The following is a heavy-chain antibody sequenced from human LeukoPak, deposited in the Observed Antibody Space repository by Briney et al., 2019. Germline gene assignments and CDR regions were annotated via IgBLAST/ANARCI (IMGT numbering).Heavy chain of an antibody. CDR2: IYYSGST. CDR3: ARVRPSDIVVVPAVSGTRLDYYYYMDV. D-gene: IGHD2-2*01. J-gene: IGHJ6*03. V-gene: IGHV4-39*07. CDR1: GGSISSSSYY. Sequence: MSSETLSLTCTVSGGSISSSSYYWGWIRQPPGKGLEWIGSIYYSGSTYYNPSLKSRVTISVDTSKNQFSLKLSSVTAADTAVYYCARVRPSDIVVVPAVSGTRLDYYYYMDVWGKGTTVTVSS.